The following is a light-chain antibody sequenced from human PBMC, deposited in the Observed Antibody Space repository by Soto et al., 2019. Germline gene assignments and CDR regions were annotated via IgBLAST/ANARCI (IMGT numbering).Light chain of an antibody. CDR2: KND. CDR3: AAWDDSLSGFYV. V-gene: IGLV1-47*01. J-gene: IGLJ1*01. Sequence: QSVLTQPPSASGAPGQRVTISCSGSSSNIGTNYVYWYQQLPGTAPKLLIFKNDQRPSGVPGRFSGSKSGTSASLAISGLRFEDEGDYYCAAWDDSLSGFYVFGTGTKLTVL. CDR1: SSNIGTNY.